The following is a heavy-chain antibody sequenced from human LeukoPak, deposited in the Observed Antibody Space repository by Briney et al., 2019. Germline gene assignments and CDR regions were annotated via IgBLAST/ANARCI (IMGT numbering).Heavy chain of an antibody. CDR2: ISSSGTTI. J-gene: IGHJ4*02. CDR3: ARDEVTTPRD. D-gene: IGHD4-17*01. CDR1: GFTFNTYS. V-gene: IGHV3-48*04. Sequence: GGSLRLSCAASGFTFNTYSMNWVRQAPGKGLEWISYISSSGTTIYYADSVKGRFTISRDNAKNSLYLQMNSLRTEDTAVYYCARDEVTTPRDWGQGTLVTVSS.